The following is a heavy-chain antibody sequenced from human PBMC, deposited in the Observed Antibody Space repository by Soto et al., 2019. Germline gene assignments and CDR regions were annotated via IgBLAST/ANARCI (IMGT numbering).Heavy chain of an antibody. CDR2: IYYSGST. CDR1: GGSISSGGYY. CDR3: ATAIVGATHFDY. V-gene: IGHV4-31*03. D-gene: IGHD1-26*01. Sequence: SETLSLTCTVSGGSISSGGYYWSWIRQHPGKGLEWIGYIYYSGSTHYNPSLKSRVTISVDTSKNQFSLKLSSVTAADTAVYYCATAIVGATHFDYWGQGTLVTVSS. J-gene: IGHJ4*02.